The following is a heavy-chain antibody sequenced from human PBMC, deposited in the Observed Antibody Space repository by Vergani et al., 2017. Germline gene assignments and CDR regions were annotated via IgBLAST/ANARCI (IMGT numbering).Heavy chain of an antibody. CDR3: AGGLXSWFGKVLKYCYYYMDV. D-gene: IGHD3-10*01. V-gene: IGHV4-59*01. CDR2: IYYSGST. CDR1: GGSISSYY. J-gene: IGHJ6*03. Sequence: QVQLQESGPGLVKPSETLSLTCTVSGGSISSYYWSWIRQPPGKGLEWIGYIYYSGSTNYNHSLKSRVTISVDTSKNQFSLKRSSVTAADTAGYYCAGGLXSWFGKVLKYCYYYMDVWGKGTTVTVSS.